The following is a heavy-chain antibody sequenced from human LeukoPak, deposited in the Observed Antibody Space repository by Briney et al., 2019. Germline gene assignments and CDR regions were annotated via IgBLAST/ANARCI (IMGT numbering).Heavy chain of an antibody. Sequence: ASVKVSCKASGYTFTSYDINWVRLAPGHGLEWLGWLNVNPHNGEIRHAQKFQGRVTMTANTSTGTFYMELSSLRSEDTAVYYCANNFRDYYGSGSYYQPRVGFDPWGQGTLVTVSS. CDR3: ANNFRDYYGSGSYYQPRVGFDP. CDR2: LNVNPHNGEI. J-gene: IGHJ5*02. CDR1: GYTFTSYD. V-gene: IGHV1-8*01. D-gene: IGHD3-10*01.